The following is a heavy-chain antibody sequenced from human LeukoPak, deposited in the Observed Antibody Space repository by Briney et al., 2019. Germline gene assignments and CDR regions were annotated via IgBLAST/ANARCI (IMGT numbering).Heavy chain of an antibody. CDR3: ARNYDSSGYYGFDY. D-gene: IGHD3-22*01. J-gene: IGHJ4*02. CDR2: ISYDGSNK. Sequence: PGRSLRLSCAASGFTFSSYAMHWVRPAPGKGLEWVAVISYDGSNKYYADSVKGRFTISRDNSKNTLYLQMNSLRAEDTAVYYCARNYDSSGYYGFDYWGQGTLVTVSS. V-gene: IGHV3-30-3*01. CDR1: GFTFSSYA.